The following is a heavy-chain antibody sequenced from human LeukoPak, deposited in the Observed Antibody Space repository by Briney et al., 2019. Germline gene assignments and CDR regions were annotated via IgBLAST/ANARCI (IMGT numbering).Heavy chain of an antibody. D-gene: IGHD2-15*01. CDR1: GGSINNYY. J-gene: IGHJ3*02. Sequence: SETLSLTCTVSGGSINNYYWSWIRQPAEKGLEWIGRIYTRGSTSYNPSLKSRVTMSVDTSKNQFSLKLSSVTAADTAVYYCARGRYCSADICSGGDAFDIWGQGTMVSVSS. V-gene: IGHV4-4*07. CDR3: ARGRYCSADICSGGDAFDI. CDR2: IYTRGST.